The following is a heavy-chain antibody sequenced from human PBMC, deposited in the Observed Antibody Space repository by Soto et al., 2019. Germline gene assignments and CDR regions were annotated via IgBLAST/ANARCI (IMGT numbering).Heavy chain of an antibody. Sequence: SETLSLTCTVSGGSISSGAYYWSWIRQHPGKGLEWIGYIYDSGSTYFNPSLKSRVTISVDTSKNQFSLKLTSVTAADTAVYFCTRGGFYYYDSSGYYDYWGQGALVTVSS. V-gene: IGHV4-31*03. J-gene: IGHJ4*02. CDR2: IYDSGST. CDR1: GGSISSGAYY. CDR3: TRGGFYYYDSSGYYDY. D-gene: IGHD3-22*01.